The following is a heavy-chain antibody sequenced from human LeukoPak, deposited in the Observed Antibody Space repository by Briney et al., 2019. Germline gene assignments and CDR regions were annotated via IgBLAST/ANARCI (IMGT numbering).Heavy chain of an antibody. D-gene: IGHD5-18*01. J-gene: IGHJ4*02. CDR3: ARGRIQLWTKYYFDY. CDR1: GGSISSSSYY. CDR2: INHSGST. Sequence: PSETLSLTCTVSGGSISSSSYYWSWIRQPPGKGLEWIGEINHSGSTNYNPSLKSRVTISVDTSKNQFSLKLSSVTAADTAVYYCARGRIQLWTKYYFDYWGQGTLVTVSS. V-gene: IGHV4-39*07.